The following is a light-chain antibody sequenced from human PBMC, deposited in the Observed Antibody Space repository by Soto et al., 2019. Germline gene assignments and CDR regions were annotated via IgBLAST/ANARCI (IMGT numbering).Light chain of an antibody. V-gene: IGLV3-25*02. J-gene: IGLJ1*01. CDR2: KDS. CDR1: ALPKQY. CDR3: QSADSSGTYTYV. Sequence: SYELTQPPSVSVSPGQTARITCSGDALPKQYAYWYHQKPGQAPVLVIYKDSERPSGIPERFSGSSSGTTVTLTISGVQAEDEADYYCQSADSSGTYTYVFGTGTKVTVL.